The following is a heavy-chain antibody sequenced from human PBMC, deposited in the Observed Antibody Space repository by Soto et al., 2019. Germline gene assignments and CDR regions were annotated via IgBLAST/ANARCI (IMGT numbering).Heavy chain of an antibody. Sequence: QVQLVQSGAEVRKPGSSVRVSCKASGGSFNRHTISGVRQAPGQRLEWMGGIIPIFGTANHAQKFQGRVTIMADEPTRRVYMELSSLRSDDTAIYYCARGWGYDSTDYYYAYWGQGTLVIVSS. D-gene: IGHD3-22*01. CDR2: IIPIFGTA. V-gene: IGHV1-69*01. CDR3: ARGWGYDSTDYYYAY. CDR1: GGSFNRHT. J-gene: IGHJ4*02.